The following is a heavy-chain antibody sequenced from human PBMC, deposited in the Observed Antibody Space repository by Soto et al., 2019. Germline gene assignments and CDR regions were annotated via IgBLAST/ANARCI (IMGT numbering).Heavy chain of an antibody. CDR2: INHRGSA. D-gene: IGHD4-17*01. CDR3: ARHGERTIRSLNWFDP. J-gene: IGHJ5*02. CDR1: GASVSSTYW. V-gene: IGHV4-4*02. Sequence: PSETLSLTCAVSGASVSSTYWWSWVRQPPGKGPEWIGEINHRGSANYNPSLKSRVTISVDTSKNQFSLKLSSVTAADTAMYYCARHGERTIRSLNWFDPWGQGTLVTVSS.